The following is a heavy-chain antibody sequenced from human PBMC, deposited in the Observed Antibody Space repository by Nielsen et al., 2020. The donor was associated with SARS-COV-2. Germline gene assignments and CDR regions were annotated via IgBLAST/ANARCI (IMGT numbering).Heavy chain of an antibody. CDR2: IYYSGST. CDR1: GGSISSSSYY. V-gene: IGHV4-39*01. D-gene: IGHD6-13*01. CDR3: ARLGGIAAAGLPLFDY. J-gene: IGHJ4*02. Sequence: SETLSLTCTVSGGSISSSSYYWGWIRQPPGKGLEWIGSIYYSGSTYYNPSLKSRVTISVDTSKNQFSLKLSSVTAADTAVYYCARLGGIAAAGLPLFDYWGQGTLVTVS.